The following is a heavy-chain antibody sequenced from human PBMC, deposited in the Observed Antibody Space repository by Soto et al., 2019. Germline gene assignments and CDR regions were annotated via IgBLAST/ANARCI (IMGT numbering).Heavy chain of an antibody. V-gene: IGHV4-39*01. CDR2: IYYSGST. CDR1: GGSISSSSHY. CDR3: SRDYFDSSDYTTNWFDP. J-gene: IGHJ5*02. Sequence: SETLSLTCTVSGGSISSSSHYWGWIRQPPGKGLEWIGSIYYSGSTYYNPSLKSRVTISVDTSKNQFSLKLTSVTAADTALYYCSRDYFDSSDYTTNWFDPWGHGTLVTVSS. D-gene: IGHD3-22*01.